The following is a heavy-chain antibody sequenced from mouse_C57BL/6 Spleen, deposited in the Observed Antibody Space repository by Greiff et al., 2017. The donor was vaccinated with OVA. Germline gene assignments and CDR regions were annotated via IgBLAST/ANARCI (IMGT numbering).Heavy chain of an antibody. Sequence: EVQLQQSGPELVKPGASVKIPCKASGYTFTDYNMDWVQQSHGKSLEWIGDINPYNGGTISNQKFKGKATLTVDQSSSTAYMGLRSLTSEYTAVYYCARDGGYPWYAYWGQGTLVTVSA. CDR1: GYTFTDYN. D-gene: IGHD1-1*02. J-gene: IGHJ3*01. CDR3: ARDGGYPWYAY. CDR2: INPYNGGT. V-gene: IGHV1-18*01.